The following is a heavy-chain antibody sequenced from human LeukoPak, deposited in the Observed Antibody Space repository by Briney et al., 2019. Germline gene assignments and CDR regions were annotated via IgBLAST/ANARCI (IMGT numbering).Heavy chain of an antibody. D-gene: IGHD3-3*01. CDR2: ISYDGSNK. CDR3: AKDLKADYDFWSGYCLFDY. V-gene: IGHV3-30-3*01. J-gene: IGHJ4*02. Sequence: GGSLRLSCAASGFTFSSYAMHWVRQAPGKGLEWVAVISYDGSNKYYADSVKGRFTISRDNSKNTLYLQMNSLRAEDTAVYYCAKDLKADYDFWSGYCLFDYWGQGTLVTVSS. CDR1: GFTFSSYA.